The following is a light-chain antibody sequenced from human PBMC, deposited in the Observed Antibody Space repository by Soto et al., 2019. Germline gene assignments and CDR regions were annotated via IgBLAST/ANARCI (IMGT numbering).Light chain of an antibody. J-gene: IGLJ3*02. CDR3: QTWGTGTWV. V-gene: IGLV4-69*01. CDR1: SGHSSYA. CDR2: LNSDGSH. Sequence: LVLTQSPSASASLGASVKLTCTLSSGHSSYAIAWHQQQPEKGPRYLMTLNSDGSHSKGDGIPDRFSGSSSGAERYLTISSLQSEDEADYYCQTWGTGTWVFGGGTKLTVL.